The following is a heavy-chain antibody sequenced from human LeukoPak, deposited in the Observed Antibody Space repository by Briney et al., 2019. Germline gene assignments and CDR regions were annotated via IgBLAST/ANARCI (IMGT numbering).Heavy chain of an antibody. V-gene: IGHV3-7*01. CDR2: IKEDGSEK. D-gene: IGHD3-16*01. CDR1: GFTFSSYW. Sequence: GGSLRLSCAASGFTFSSYWMSWVRQVPGKGLEWVANIKEDGSEKHFVDSVKGRFTISRDNAKNSLYLQMNSLRAEDTAVYYCARDRWGYGMDVWGQGTRVIVSS. J-gene: IGHJ6*02. CDR3: ARDRWGYGMDV.